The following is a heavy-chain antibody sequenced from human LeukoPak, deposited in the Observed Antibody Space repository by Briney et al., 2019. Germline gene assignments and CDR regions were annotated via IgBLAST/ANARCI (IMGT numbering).Heavy chain of an antibody. CDR2: IRYDGSNK. CDR1: GFTFSSYG. CDR3: AKEYYDSSGCLDY. Sequence: GGSLRLSCAASGFTFSSYGMHWVRQAPGKGLEWVAFIRYDGSNKYYADSVKGRFTISRDNSKNTLYLQMNSLRAEDTAVYYCAKEYYDSSGCLDYWGQGTLVTVSS. V-gene: IGHV3-30*02. D-gene: IGHD3-22*01. J-gene: IGHJ4*02.